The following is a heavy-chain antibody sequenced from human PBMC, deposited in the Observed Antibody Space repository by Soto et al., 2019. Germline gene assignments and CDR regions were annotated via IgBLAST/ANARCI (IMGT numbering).Heavy chain of an antibody. V-gene: IGHV4-39*01. CDR2: IYYSGST. J-gene: IGHJ5*02. Sequence: SETLALTCTVSAGSISSSSYYWGWIRQPPGKGLEWIGSIYYSGSTYYNPSLKSRVTISVDTSKNQFSLKLTSVSAADRAVYYCARTHKLFSWFDPRGQGTLVTVSS. CDR1: AGSISSSSYY. CDR3: ARTHKLFSWFDP. D-gene: IGHD3-10*01.